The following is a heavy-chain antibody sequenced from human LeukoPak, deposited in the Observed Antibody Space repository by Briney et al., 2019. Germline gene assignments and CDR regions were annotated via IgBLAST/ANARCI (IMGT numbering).Heavy chain of an antibody. V-gene: IGHV1-69*17. CDR3: AFPRGRSRDGYNWVFDY. Sequence: SVKVSCKASGGTFSIYAISWVRQAPGQGLEWMGRIIPIFGIANYAQKFQGRVTITADKSTSTAYMELSSLRSEDTAVYYCAFPRGRSRDGYNWVFDYWGQGTLVTVSS. CDR2: IIPIFGIA. D-gene: IGHD5-24*01. CDR1: GGTFSIYA. J-gene: IGHJ4*02.